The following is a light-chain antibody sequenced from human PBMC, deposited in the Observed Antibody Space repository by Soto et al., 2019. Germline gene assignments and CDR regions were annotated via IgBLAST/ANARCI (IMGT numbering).Light chain of an antibody. CDR3: CSYAGSSWV. CDR2: EGS. Sequence: QSALTQPASVSGSPGQSITISCTGTSSDVGSYNVVSWYQQHPGKAPKLMIYEGSKRPSGVSNRFSGSKSGNTASLTISGLQAEDEADYSCCSYAGSSWVFGGGTKLTVL. J-gene: IGLJ3*02. CDR1: SSDVGSYNV. V-gene: IGLV2-23*01.